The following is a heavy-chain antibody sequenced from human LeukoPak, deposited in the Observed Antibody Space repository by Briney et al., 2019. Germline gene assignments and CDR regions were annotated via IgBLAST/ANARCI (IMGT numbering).Heavy chain of an antibody. D-gene: IGHD1-26*01. CDR3: ARDQSDSGSYYYYYYMDV. V-gene: IGHV1-18*01. Sequence: GASVNVSCKASGYTFTSYGISWVRQAPGQGLEWMGWISAYNGNTNYAQKLQGRVTMTTDTSTSTAYMELRSLRSDDTAVYYCARDQSDSGSYYYYYYMDVWGKGTTVTVSS. CDR2: ISAYNGNT. CDR1: GYTFTSYG. J-gene: IGHJ6*03.